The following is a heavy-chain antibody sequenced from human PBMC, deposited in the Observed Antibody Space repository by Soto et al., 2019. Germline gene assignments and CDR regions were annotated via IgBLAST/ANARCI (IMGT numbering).Heavy chain of an antibody. J-gene: IGHJ4*02. V-gene: IGHV4-34*01. Sequence: PSETLSLTCAVYGGSFSGYYWSWIRQPPGKGLEWIGEINHSGSTNYNPSLKSRVTISVDTSKNQFSLKLSSVTAADTAVYYCARANTYGSGSSYNADWGQGTLVTVS. CDR2: INHSGST. D-gene: IGHD3-10*01. CDR1: GGSFSGYY. CDR3: ARANTYGSGSSYNAD.